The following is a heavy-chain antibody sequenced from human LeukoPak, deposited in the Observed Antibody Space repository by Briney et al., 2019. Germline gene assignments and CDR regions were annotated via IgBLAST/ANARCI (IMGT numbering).Heavy chain of an antibody. CDR2: IKQDGSEK. CDR3: AREGSTSWLDY. CDR1: GFTFSSYW. Sequence: GGSLRLSCVASGFTFSSYWMSWVRQAPGKGLEWVANIKQDGSEKYYVDSVKGRFTISRDNAKNSLYLQMNSLRAEDTAVYYCAREGSTSWLDYWGQGILVTVSS. J-gene: IGHJ4*02. D-gene: IGHD6-13*01. V-gene: IGHV3-7*04.